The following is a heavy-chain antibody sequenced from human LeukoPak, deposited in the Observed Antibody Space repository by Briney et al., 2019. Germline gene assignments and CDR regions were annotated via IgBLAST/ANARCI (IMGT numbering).Heavy chain of an antibody. Sequence: VASVKVSCKASGYTFTSYGISWVRQVPGQRLEWMGWISPYNGHTKYADKLQGRITMTTDTSTSTAYMELRSLRSDDTAVYSCARDRNNYGSGSYPSDYWGQGTLVTVSS. CDR3: ARDRNNYGSGSYPSDY. J-gene: IGHJ4*02. CDR2: ISPYNGHT. CDR1: GYTFTSYG. D-gene: IGHD3-10*01. V-gene: IGHV1-18*01.